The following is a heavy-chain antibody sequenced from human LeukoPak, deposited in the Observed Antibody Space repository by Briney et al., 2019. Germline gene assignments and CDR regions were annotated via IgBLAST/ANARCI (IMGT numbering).Heavy chain of an antibody. CDR3: AKAMVRGVTGMDV. Sequence: GGSLRLSCAASGFTFSSYGMHWVRQAPGKGLEWVAVIWYDGSNKYYADSVKGRFTISRDNSKNTLYLQMNSLRAEDTAVYYCAKAMVRGVTGMDVWGQGTTVTVSS. J-gene: IGHJ6*02. CDR2: IWYDGSNK. CDR1: GFTFSSYG. D-gene: IGHD3-10*01. V-gene: IGHV3-33*06.